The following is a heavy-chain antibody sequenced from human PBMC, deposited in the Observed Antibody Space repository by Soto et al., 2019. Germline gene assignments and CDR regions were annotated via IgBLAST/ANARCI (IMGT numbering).Heavy chain of an antibody. V-gene: IGHV1-8*01. Sequence: ASVKVSCKASGYTFTSYDINWVRQATGQGLEWMGWMNPNSGNTGYAQKFQGRVTMTRNTTISTAYMELSSLRSEDTAVYYCARVHVVCSSTSCYPTFDYWGQGTLVTVSS. J-gene: IGHJ4*02. D-gene: IGHD2-2*01. CDR1: GYTFTSYD. CDR2: MNPNSGNT. CDR3: ARVHVVCSSTSCYPTFDY.